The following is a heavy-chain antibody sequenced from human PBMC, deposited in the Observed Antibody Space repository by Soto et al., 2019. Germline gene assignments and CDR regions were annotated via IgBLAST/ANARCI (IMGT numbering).Heavy chain of an antibody. Sequence: QVQLVQSWAEVKKPGASVKVSCKASGYTFTRYAIQWVRQAPGQWLAGMGWINAGNGNTKYSEKFQGRVTITRDTSASTAYLELSSLKSEDTAVYYCARARGYCSNGVCYTNYYYGMDVWGQGTTVTVSS. CDR1: GYTFTRYA. V-gene: IGHV1-3*01. CDR2: INAGNGNT. CDR3: ARARGYCSNGVCYTNYYYGMDV. D-gene: IGHD2-8*01. J-gene: IGHJ6*02.